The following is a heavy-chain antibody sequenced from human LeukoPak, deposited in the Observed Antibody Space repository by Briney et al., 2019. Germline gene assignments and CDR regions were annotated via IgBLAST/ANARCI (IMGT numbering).Heavy chain of an antibody. V-gene: IGHV1-69*02. CDR1: GGTLSSYT. CDR3: ANSQRRFLEELYYYYYMDV. J-gene: IGHJ6*03. Sequence: SVKVSCKASGGTLSSYTISLVRQAPGQGLEWMGRIIPILGIANYAQKFQGRVTITADKSTSTAYMELSSLRSEDAAVYYCANSQRRFLEELYYYYYMDVWGKGTTVTVSS. D-gene: IGHD3-3*01. CDR2: IIPILGIA.